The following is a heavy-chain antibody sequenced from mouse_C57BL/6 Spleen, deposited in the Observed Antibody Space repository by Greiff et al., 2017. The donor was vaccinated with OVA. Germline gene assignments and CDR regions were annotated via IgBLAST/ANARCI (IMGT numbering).Heavy chain of an antibody. CDR1: GYTFTSYW. Sequence: QVQLQQSGAELVRPGPSVKLSCKASGYTFTSYWMHWVKQRPGQGLEWIGVIDPSDSYTNYNQKFKGKATLTVDTSSSTAYMQLSSLTSEDSAVYYCARSPLYYYGSSRGDYFDYWGQGTTLTVSS. CDR2: IDPSDSYT. CDR3: ARSPLYYYGSSRGDYFDY. D-gene: IGHD1-1*01. V-gene: IGHV1-59*01. J-gene: IGHJ2*01.